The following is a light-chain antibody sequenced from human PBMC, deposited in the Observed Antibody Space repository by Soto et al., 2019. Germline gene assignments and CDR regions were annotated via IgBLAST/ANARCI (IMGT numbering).Light chain of an antibody. Sequence: DIQMTQSPSTLSASLGDTFTGTCRASQSVSGWLAWYQLRPGKAPKLLIYRASRLESGVPSRISGSGSGTEFTLTISGLQPDDFASYYCQQYNTFSFTFGQGTRLEI. J-gene: IGKJ5*01. CDR2: RAS. CDR1: QSVSGW. CDR3: QQYNTFSFT. V-gene: IGKV1-5*03.